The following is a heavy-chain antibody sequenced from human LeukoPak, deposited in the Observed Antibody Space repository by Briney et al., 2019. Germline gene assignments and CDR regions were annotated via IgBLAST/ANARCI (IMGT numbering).Heavy chain of an antibody. V-gene: IGHV3-48*02. D-gene: IGHD3-10*01. J-gene: IGHJ4*02. CDR3: AKVNYYALDY. Sequence: PGGSLRLSCTASGFTFSTYSMIWVRQAPGKGLEWVSYIRSSSSTIYYADSVQGRFTISRDNAENSLYLQMNSLRDEDTAVYYCAKVNYYALDYWGQGTLVTVSS. CDR1: GFTFSTYS. CDR2: IRSSSSTI.